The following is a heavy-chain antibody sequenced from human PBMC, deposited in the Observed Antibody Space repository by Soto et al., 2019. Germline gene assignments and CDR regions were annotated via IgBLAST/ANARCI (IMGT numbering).Heavy chain of an antibody. Sequence: QVQLVESGGGVVQPGRSLRLSCAASGFTFSSYGMHWVRQAPGKGLEWVAVISYDGSNKYYADSVKGRFTISRDNSKNTLYLQMNSLRAEDTAVYYCAKDHYDYVWGSYRYPTFDYWGQGTLVTVSS. CDR3: AKDHYDYVWGSYRYPTFDY. V-gene: IGHV3-30*18. CDR2: ISYDGSNK. D-gene: IGHD3-16*02. CDR1: GFTFSSYG. J-gene: IGHJ4*02.